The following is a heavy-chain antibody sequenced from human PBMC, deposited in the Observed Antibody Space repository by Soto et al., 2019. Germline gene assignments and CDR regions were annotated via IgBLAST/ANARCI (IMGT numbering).Heavy chain of an antibody. J-gene: IGHJ4*02. Sequence: GGSLRLSCAASGFTFSSYGMHWVRQAPGKGLEWVAVISYDGSNKYYADSVKGRFTISRDNSKNTLYLQMNSLRDEDTAVYYCEKTSSSGFDYWGQGTLVTVSS. CDR3: EKTSSSGFDY. CDR2: ISYDGSNK. D-gene: IGHD6-6*01. CDR1: GFTFSSYG. V-gene: IGHV3-30*18.